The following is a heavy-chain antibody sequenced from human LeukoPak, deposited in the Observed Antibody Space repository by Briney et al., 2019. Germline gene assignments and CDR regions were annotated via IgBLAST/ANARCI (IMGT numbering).Heavy chain of an antibody. CDR2: ISAYNGNT. V-gene: IGHV1-18*01. Sequence: ASVKVSCKASGYTFTSYGISWVRQAPGQGLEWMGWISAYNGNTNYAQKLQGRVTMTTDTSTSTAYMELRSLRSDDTAVYYCARELYCYDSSGYSNWFDPWGQGTLVTVSS. J-gene: IGHJ5*02. CDR3: ARELYCYDSSGYSNWFDP. CDR1: GYTFTSYG. D-gene: IGHD3-22*01.